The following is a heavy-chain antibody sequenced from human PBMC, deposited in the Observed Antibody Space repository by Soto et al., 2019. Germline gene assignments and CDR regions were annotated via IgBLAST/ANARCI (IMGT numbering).Heavy chain of an antibody. D-gene: IGHD6-19*01. CDR1: GDSFTSYL. CDR2: IYPGDSDT. J-gene: IGHJ6*02. CDR3: ARSRGWPSGGMDV. Sequence: PXESLKISCKGSGDSFTSYLLVWVRQMPGKGLDWMGIIYPGDSDTRYSPSFQGQVTISADKSISTAYLQWSSLKASDTAMYYCARSRGWPSGGMDVWGPGTTVT. V-gene: IGHV5-51*01.